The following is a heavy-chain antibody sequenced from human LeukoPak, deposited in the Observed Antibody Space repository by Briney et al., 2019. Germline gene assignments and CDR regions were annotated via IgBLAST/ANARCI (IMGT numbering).Heavy chain of an antibody. V-gene: IGHV1-18*01. CDR2: ISAYNGNT. CDR1: GYTFTSYG. Sequence: GASVKVSCKASGYTFTSYGISWVRQAPGQGLEWMGWISAYNGNTNYAQKLQGRVTMTTDTSTSTAYMELRSLRSDDTAVYYCARTRYYYDSSNWFDPWGQGTLVTVSS. CDR3: ARTRYYYDSSNWFDP. D-gene: IGHD3-22*01. J-gene: IGHJ5*02.